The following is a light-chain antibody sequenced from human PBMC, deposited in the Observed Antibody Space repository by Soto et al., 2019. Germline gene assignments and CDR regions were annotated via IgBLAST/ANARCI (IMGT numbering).Light chain of an antibody. V-gene: IGKV3-11*01. CDR3: QQRYVWLT. Sequence: IVLTQSPATLSLSPGERATLSCRAGQSISTYLAWYQQKSGQAPRLLLDDASNRATGTPARFSGSGSGTDFTLTISSLEPEDSAVYYCQQRYVWLTFGGGTKVEIK. CDR2: DAS. CDR1: QSISTY. J-gene: IGKJ4*01.